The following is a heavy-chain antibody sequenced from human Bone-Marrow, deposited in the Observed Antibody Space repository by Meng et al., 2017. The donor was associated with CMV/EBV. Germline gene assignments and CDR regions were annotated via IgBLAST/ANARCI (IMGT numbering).Heavy chain of an antibody. CDR2: INHSGST. CDR3: ARGRGWAGTPQPLDY. D-gene: IGHD6-19*01. Sequence: SETLSLTCAVYGGSFSGYYWSWIRQPSGKGLEWIGEINHSGSTNYNPSLKSRVTISVDTSKNQFSLKLSSVTAADTAVYYCARGRGWAGTPQPLDYWGQGTLVTVSS. J-gene: IGHJ4*02. V-gene: IGHV4-34*01. CDR1: GGSFSGYY.